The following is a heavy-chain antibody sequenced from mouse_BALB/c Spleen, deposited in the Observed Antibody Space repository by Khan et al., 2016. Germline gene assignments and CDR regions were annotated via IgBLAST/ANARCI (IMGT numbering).Heavy chain of an antibody. D-gene: IGHD2-12*01. CDR2: VNPSNDYT. Sequence: QVQLQQSGAELARPGASVKMSCKASGYTFTSYTMFWVKQRPGQGLEWLGHVNPSNDYTDYNQKFKDKATLTADKTSSIAYMQLNSLTSKDSAVYYCARGGLLLGFLDYWGQGTTLTVSS. CDR3: ARGGLLLGFLDY. J-gene: IGHJ2*01. V-gene: IGHV1-4*01. CDR1: GYTFTSYT.